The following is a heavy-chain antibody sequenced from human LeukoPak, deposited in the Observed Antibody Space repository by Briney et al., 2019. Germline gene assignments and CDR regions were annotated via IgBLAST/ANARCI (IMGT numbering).Heavy chain of an antibody. D-gene: IGHD3-10*01. CDR1: GFTFSSYE. CDR3: ASSTYYYGSGSYLR. CDR2: IYSGGST. V-gene: IGHV3-53*01. Sequence: GGSLRLSCAASGFTFSSYEMNWVRQAPGKGLEWVSVIYSGGSTYYADSVKGRFTISRDNSKNTLYLQMNSLRAEDTAVYYCASSTYYYGSGSYLRWGQGTLVTVSS. J-gene: IGHJ4*02.